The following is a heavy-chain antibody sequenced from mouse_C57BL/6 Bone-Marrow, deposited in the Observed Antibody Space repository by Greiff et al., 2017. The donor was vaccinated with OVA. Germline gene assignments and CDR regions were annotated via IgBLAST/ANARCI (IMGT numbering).Heavy chain of an antibody. V-gene: IGHV5-6*02. J-gene: IGHJ3*01. Sequence: EVMLVESGGDLVKPGGSLKLSCAASGFTFSSYGMSWVRQTPDKRLEWVATISSGGSYTYYPDSVKGRFTISRDNAKNTLYLQMSSLKSEDTAMEYCARRGLGFAYWGQGTLVTVSA. CDR1: GFTFSSYG. CDR2: ISSGGSYT. CDR3: ARRGLGFAY. D-gene: IGHD3-1*01.